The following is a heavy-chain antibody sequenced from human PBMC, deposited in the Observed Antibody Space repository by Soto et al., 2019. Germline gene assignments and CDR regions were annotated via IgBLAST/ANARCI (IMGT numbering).Heavy chain of an antibody. CDR2: INHSGST. CDR3: ARGRSLRPTSPFLLQLGRSCFDP. V-gene: IGHV4-34*01. CDR1: GGSFSDYY. Sequence: SETLSLTCAMYGGSFSDYYWNWIRQPPGKGPEWIGEINHSGSTNYNPSLKSRVTISVDTSKNQFSLKLSSVTAADTAVYYCARGRSLRPTSPFLLQLGRSCFDPRGQGTLVTGFS. J-gene: IGHJ5*02. D-gene: IGHD2-15*01.